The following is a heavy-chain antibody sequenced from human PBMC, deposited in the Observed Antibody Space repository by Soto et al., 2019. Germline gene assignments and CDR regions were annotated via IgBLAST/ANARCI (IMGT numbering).Heavy chain of an antibody. V-gene: IGHV3-64D*08. CDR3: VSGDCSGGSCYFDGMMNYYYYGMDV. CDR2: ISSNGGST. Sequence: GGSLRLSCSASGFTFSSYAMHWVRQAPGKGLEYVSAISSNGGSTYYADSVKGRFTISRDNSKNTLYLQMSSLRAEDTAVYYCVSGDCSGGSCYFDGMMNYYYYGMDVWGQGTTVTVSS. J-gene: IGHJ6*02. D-gene: IGHD2-15*01. CDR1: GFTFSSYA.